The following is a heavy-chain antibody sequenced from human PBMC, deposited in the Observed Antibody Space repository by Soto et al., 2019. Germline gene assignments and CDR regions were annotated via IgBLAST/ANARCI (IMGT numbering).Heavy chain of an antibody. Sequence: GGSLRLSCAASGFTFSSYAMHWVRQAPGKGLEWVAVISYDGSNKYYADSVKGRFTISRDNSKNTLYLQMNSLRAEDTAVYYCSRDYNIGITIFGVVVYWGQGTLVTVSS. D-gene: IGHD3-3*01. CDR3: SRDYNIGITIFGVVVY. V-gene: IGHV3-30-3*01. J-gene: IGHJ4*02. CDR2: ISYDGSNK. CDR1: GFTFSSYA.